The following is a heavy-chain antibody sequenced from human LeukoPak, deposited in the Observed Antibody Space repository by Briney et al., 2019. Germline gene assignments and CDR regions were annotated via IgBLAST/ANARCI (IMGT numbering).Heavy chain of an antibody. J-gene: IGHJ4*02. Sequence: GGSLRLSCAASGFTFDDYAMHWVRQARGKGLEWVSLISGDGGSTYYADSVKGRFTISRDNSKNSLYLQMNSLRTEDTALYYCAKDNRYSDFNYFDYWGQGTLVTVSS. V-gene: IGHV3-43*02. D-gene: IGHD3/OR15-3a*01. CDR1: GFTFDDYA. CDR2: ISGDGGST. CDR3: AKDNRYSDFNYFDY.